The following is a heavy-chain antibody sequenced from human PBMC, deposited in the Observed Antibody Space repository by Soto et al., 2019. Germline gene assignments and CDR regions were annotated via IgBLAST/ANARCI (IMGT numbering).Heavy chain of an antibody. CDR1: GGSISSYY. Sequence: QVQLQESGPGLVKPSETLSLTCTVSGGSISSYYWSWIRQPPGKGLEWIGYIYYSGSTNYNPSLQSRVTISVATSKNQYSLKLSSVTAADTAVYYCAREGGDAFDIWGQGTMVTVSS. V-gene: IGHV4-59*01. CDR2: IYYSGST. J-gene: IGHJ3*02. CDR3: AREGGDAFDI. D-gene: IGHD2-15*01.